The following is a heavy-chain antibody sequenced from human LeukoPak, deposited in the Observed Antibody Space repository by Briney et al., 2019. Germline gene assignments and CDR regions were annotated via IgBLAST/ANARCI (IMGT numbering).Heavy chain of an antibody. Sequence: PGGSLRLSCAASGFTFNSYGMHWVRQAPGKGLEWVAAMSYDRYNKYHADSVKGRFTISRDNSKNTLYLQMNSLRPEDTAMYYCTKSHAEFGGYEEHDAFEIWGQGTMVTVSS. CDR1: GFTFNSYG. V-gene: IGHV3-30*18. D-gene: IGHD5-12*01. CDR2: MSYDRYNK. CDR3: TKSHAEFGGYEEHDAFEI. J-gene: IGHJ3*02.